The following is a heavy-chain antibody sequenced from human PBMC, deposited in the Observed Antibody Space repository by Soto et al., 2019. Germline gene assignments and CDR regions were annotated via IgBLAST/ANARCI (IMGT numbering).Heavy chain of an antibody. J-gene: IGHJ4*02. CDR2: ISSTSTYI. CDR3: ASGSASYWG. D-gene: IGHD1-26*01. CDR1: GFTFTSHT. Sequence: EVQLVESGGGLVKPGGSLRLSCAASGFTFTSHTMSWVRQAPGKGLEWVSSISSTSTYIYYADSVEGRFTISRDNAQNSLYLEMNSLRAEDTALYYCASGSASYWGWGQGTLVSVSS. V-gene: IGHV3-21*01.